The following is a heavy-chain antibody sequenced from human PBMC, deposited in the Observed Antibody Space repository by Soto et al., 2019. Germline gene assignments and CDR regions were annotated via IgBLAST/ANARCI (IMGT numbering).Heavy chain of an antibody. Sequence: PGGSLRLSCAASGFTFDDYAMHWVRQAPGKGLEWVSGISWNSGSIGYADSVKGRFTISRDNAKNSLYLQMNSLRAEDTALYYCAKGHYSLDYWGQGTLVTVSS. CDR2: ISWNSGSI. J-gene: IGHJ4*02. V-gene: IGHV3-9*01. CDR1: GFTFDDYA. CDR3: AKGHYSLDY. D-gene: IGHD4-4*01.